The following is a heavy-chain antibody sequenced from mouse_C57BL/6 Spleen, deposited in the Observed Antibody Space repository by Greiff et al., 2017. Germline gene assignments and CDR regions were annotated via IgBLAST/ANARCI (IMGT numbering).Heavy chain of an antibody. J-gene: IGHJ1*03. V-gene: IGHV14-3*01. CDR2: IDPANGNT. Sequence: VQLQQSVAELVRPGASVKLSCTASGFNIKHTYMHWVKQRPEQGLEWIGRIDPANGNTKYAPKFQGKATITADTSSNTAYLQLSSLTSEDPAIYYCASSYGSRDWYFDVWGTGTTVTVST. CDR3: ASSYGSRDWYFDV. D-gene: IGHD1-1*01. CDR1: GFNIKHTY.